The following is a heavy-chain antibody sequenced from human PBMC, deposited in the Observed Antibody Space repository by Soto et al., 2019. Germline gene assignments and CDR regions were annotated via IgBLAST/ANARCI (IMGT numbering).Heavy chain of an antibody. V-gene: IGHV3-30*03. Sequence: PGGSLRLSCAASGFTFSSYGMHWVRQAPGKGLEWVAVISYDGSNKYYADSVKGRFTISRDNSKNTLYLQMNSLRAEDTAVYYCAVTMVRGVIIRSPNDYWGQGTLVTVSS. CDR2: ISYDGSNK. CDR3: AVTMVRGVIIRSPNDY. J-gene: IGHJ4*02. D-gene: IGHD3-10*01. CDR1: GFTFSSYG.